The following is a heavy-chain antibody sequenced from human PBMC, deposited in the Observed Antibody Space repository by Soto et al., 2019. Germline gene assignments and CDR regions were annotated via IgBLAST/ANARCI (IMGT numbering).Heavy chain of an antibody. CDR3: ARCAGWFDH. Sequence: XETRGLACAVSGGSISSSNWWSWVRQPPVKGLEWIGEIYHSGSTNYNPSLKSRVTISVDKSKNQFSLKLSSVTAADTAVYYCARCAGWFDHWGQGPLVTVSS. CDR1: GGSISSSNW. CDR2: IYHSGST. V-gene: IGHV4-4*02. J-gene: IGHJ5*02.